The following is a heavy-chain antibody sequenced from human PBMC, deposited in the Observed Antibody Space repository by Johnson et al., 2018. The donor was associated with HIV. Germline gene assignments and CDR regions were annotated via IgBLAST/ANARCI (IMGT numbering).Heavy chain of an antibody. CDR3: ARRRRDGDAFDI. D-gene: IGHD5-24*01. V-gene: IGHV3-33*01. Sequence: QVQLLESGGGVVQPGRSLRLSCAASGFTFSSYGMHWVRQAPGKGLEWVAVIWYDGSNKYYADSVKGRFTISRDNSKNTLYLQMNSLRAEDTAVYYCARRRRDGDAFDIWGQGTMVTVSS. CDR2: IWYDGSNK. CDR1: GFTFSSYG. J-gene: IGHJ3*02.